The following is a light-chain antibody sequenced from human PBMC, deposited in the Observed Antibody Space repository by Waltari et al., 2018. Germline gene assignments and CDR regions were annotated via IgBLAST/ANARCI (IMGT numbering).Light chain of an antibody. CDR3: QQGYSSFT. Sequence: DIQMTQSPSSLSASVGDRVTITCRASQSISNSLNWYQQKPGKGPKLLIYAASSLQSGVPSRFSGSRSGTDFTLTISSLQPEDFATYYCQQGYSSFTFGPGTKVDIK. V-gene: IGKV1-39*01. J-gene: IGKJ3*01. CDR2: AAS. CDR1: QSISNS.